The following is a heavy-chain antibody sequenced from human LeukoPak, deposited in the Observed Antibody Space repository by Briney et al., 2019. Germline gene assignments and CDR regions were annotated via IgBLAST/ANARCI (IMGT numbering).Heavy chain of an antibody. CDR1: GFTFSSYG. CDR2: IWYDGSNK. D-gene: IGHD6-13*01. CDR3: ARDSSSWYREWYFDL. V-gene: IGHV3-33*01. J-gene: IGHJ2*01. Sequence: PGGSLRLCCAASGFTFSSYGMYWVRQAAGKGLEWVAVIWYDGSNKYYTDSVKGRFTISSDNSKNTLYLQMNSLRAEDTAVYYCARDSSSWYREWYFDLWGRGTLVTVSS.